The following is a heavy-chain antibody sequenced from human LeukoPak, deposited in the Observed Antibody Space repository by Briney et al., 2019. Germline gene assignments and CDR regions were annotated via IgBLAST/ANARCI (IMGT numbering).Heavy chain of an antibody. D-gene: IGHD2-2*01. J-gene: IGHJ4*02. Sequence: GGSLRLSCAASGFTFNNAWMSWARQAPGKGLEWVGRIKSKTYGGTTDYAAPVKGRFTISRDDSKNTLFLQMNSLKTEDTAVYYCTTDPSTNFGFDYWGQGTLVTVSS. CDR3: TTDPSTNFGFDY. CDR1: GFTFNNAW. CDR2: IKSKTYGGTT. V-gene: IGHV3-15*01.